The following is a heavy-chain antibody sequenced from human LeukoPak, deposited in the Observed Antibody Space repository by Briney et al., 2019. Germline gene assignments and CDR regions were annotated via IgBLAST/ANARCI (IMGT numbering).Heavy chain of an antibody. Sequence: GESLKISCKGSGYRFTSDWIGWVRQMPGKGLEWMGIIYPGDSDTRYSPSFQGQVTISADKSVNTAYLQWSSLKAPDTAMYYCARLSGRVVCSAGSCYIDSWGQGTQVTVSS. CDR2: IYPGDSDT. CDR3: ARLSGRVVCSAGSCYIDS. V-gene: IGHV5-51*01. J-gene: IGHJ4*02. D-gene: IGHD2-15*01. CDR1: GYRFTSDW.